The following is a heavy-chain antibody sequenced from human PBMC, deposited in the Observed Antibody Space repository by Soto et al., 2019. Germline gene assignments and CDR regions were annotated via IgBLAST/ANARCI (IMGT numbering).Heavy chain of an antibody. J-gene: IGHJ4*02. CDR3: ARVPSSSGRAHFDY. CDR2: ISYDGSNK. CDR1: GFTFSSYA. D-gene: IGHD2-15*01. Sequence: QVRLVESGGGVVQPGRSLRLSCAASGFTFSSYAMHWVRQAPGKGLEWGAVISYDGSNKYYADSVKGRFTISRDNSKNTLYLQMNSLRAEDTAVYYCARVPSSSGRAHFDYWGQGTLVTVSS. V-gene: IGHV3-30-3*01.